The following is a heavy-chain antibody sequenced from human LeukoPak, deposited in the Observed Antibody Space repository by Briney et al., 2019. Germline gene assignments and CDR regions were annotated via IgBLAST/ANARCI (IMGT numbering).Heavy chain of an antibody. D-gene: IGHD6-19*01. CDR1: GFTFSIYP. Sequence: GRSLRLSCAASGFTFSIYPMNGVRQAPGKGLEWVTVISSDGSNEYYADSVKGRFTISRDNSKNTLYLQMNSLRTEDTAVYYCATDRASEGEQWLGYLSFWGQGTLVTVSS. J-gene: IGHJ4*02. CDR3: ATDRASEGEQWLGYLSF. CDR2: ISSDGSNE. V-gene: IGHV3-30*03.